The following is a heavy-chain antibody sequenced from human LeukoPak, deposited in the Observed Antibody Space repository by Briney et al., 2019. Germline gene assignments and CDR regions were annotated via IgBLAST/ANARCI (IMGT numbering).Heavy chain of an antibody. J-gene: IGHJ3*02. D-gene: IGHD6-19*01. CDR2: IGTAGDT. CDR1: GFTLNNYA. CDR3: ARQIAVAGSDAFDI. Sequence: PGGSLRLSCAASGFTLNNYAMSWVRQAPGKGLEWVSAIGTAGDTYYPGSVKGRFTISRENAKNSLYLQMNSLRAEDTAVYYCARQIAVAGSDAFDIWGQGTMVTVSS. V-gene: IGHV3-13*01.